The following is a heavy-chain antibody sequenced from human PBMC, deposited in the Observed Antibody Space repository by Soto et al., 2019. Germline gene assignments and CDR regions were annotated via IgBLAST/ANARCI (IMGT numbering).Heavy chain of an antibody. J-gene: IGHJ4*02. CDR3: AREGEMATIKTYDY. CDR1: GFTFSSYA. D-gene: IGHD5-12*01. CDR2: IPYDGSNK. V-gene: IGHV3-30-3*01. Sequence: GGVLRLSCAASGFTFSSYAIPWVRQAPGKGLEWVAVIPYDGSNKYYADSVKGRFTISRDNSKNTLYLQMNSLRAEDTAVYYCAREGEMATIKTYDYWGQGTLVTVSS.